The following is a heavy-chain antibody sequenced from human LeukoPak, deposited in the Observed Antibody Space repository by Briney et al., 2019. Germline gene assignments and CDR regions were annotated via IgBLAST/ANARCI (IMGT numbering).Heavy chain of an antibody. CDR1: GFTFSSYA. J-gene: IGHJ6*02. CDR3: ARVRVRAVIITYYYYGMDV. V-gene: IGHV3-30*04. CDR2: ISYDGGDK. Sequence: GGSLRLSCAASGFTFSSYAMRWVRQAPGKGLQWVAVISYDGGDKYYANSVKGRFTISRDNSKNTLYLQMNSLRPDDTAVYYCARVRVRAVIITYYYYGMDVWGQGTTVTVSS. D-gene: IGHD3-10*01.